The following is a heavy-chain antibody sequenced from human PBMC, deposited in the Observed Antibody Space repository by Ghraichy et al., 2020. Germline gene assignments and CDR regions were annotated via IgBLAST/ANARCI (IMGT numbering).Heavy chain of an antibody. J-gene: IGHJ4*02. CDR2: INDSGST. CDR3: ARRRDYYDFWRGYYSRDY. D-gene: IGHD3-3*01. V-gene: IGHV4-34*01. Sequence: SETLSLTCAVYNGSFSGHYWSWTRQPPGKGLEWIGEINDSGSTNYNPSLKSRVTMSVDTSKRQFSLNLSSVTAADTAVYYCARRRDYYDFWRGYYSRDYWGQGGLVIVSS. CDR1: NGSFSGHY.